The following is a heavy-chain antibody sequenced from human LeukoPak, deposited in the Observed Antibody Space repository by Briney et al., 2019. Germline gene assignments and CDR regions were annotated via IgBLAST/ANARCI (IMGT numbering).Heavy chain of an antibody. CDR1: GFTFSNYA. D-gene: IGHD3-16*02. CDR2: ISGSGGRT. J-gene: IGHJ3*02. V-gene: IGHV3-23*01. CDR3: ALNGREIPSGAFDI. Sequence: GGSLRLSCAASGFTFSNYAMSWVRQAPGKGLQWVSAISGSGGRTYYADSVKGRFSISRDNSKNTLYLQMNSLRVEDTAVYYCALNGREIPSGAFDIWGQGTEVTVSS.